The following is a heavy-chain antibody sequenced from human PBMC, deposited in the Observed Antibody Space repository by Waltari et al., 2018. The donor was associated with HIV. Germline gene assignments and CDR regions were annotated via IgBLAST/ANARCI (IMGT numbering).Heavy chain of an antibody. Sequence: QVQLVESGGALVKPGGSLRLSCAASGFTFSDYYMSWIRQAPGKGLEWIAYISSSGGAIYYAVSVKGRFTISRDNSKNSLYLQMNSLRADDTAVYYCARGGSVTYQTRGYSDYWGQGTLVTVSS. CDR1: GFTFSDYY. J-gene: IGHJ4*02. CDR2: ISSSGGAI. V-gene: IGHV3-11*01. CDR3: ARGGSVTYQTRGYSDY. D-gene: IGHD3-16*01.